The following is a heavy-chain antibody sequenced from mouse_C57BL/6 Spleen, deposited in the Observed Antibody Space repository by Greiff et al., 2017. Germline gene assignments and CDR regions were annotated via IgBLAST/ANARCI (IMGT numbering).Heavy chain of an antibody. D-gene: IGHD1-1*01. Sequence: QVQLQQSGPELVKPGASVKISCKASGYAFSSSWMNWVKQRPGKGLEWIGRIYPGDGDTNYNGQFKGKATLTADKSSSTAYMQLSSLTSEDSAVYYCAREDYYGSSPYFDYWGQGTTLTVSS. CDR3: AREDYYGSSPYFDY. CDR2: IYPGDGDT. J-gene: IGHJ2*01. V-gene: IGHV1-82*01. CDR1: GYAFSSSW.